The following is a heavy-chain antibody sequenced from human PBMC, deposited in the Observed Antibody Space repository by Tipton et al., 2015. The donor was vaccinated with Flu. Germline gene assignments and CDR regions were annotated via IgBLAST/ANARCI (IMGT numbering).Heavy chain of an antibody. J-gene: IGHJ3*02. CDR1: GFTFTYFA. CDR3: ARELSDYYDSREGDALDI. Sequence: TASGFTFTYFAMNWVRLAPGKGLEWVAFISSSGSHTDYADSVRGRFTISRDDAKNSLYLQTSSLRVEDTAVYFCARELSDYYDSREGDALDIWGQGTMVTVSS. CDR2: ISSSGSHT. V-gene: IGHV3-21*01. D-gene: IGHD3-22*01.